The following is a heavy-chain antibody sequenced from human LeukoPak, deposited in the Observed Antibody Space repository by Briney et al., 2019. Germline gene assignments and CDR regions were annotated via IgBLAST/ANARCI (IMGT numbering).Heavy chain of an antibody. Sequence: GESLKISCKGSGYSFTSYWIGWVRQMPGKGLEWMGIIYPGDSDTRYSPSFQDQVTTSADKSISTAYLQWSSLKASDTAMYYCARFYCSGGSCHGYFDYWGQGTLVTVSS. CDR3: ARFYCSGGSCHGYFDY. CDR2: IYPGDSDT. J-gene: IGHJ4*02. CDR1: GYSFTSYW. V-gene: IGHV5-51*01. D-gene: IGHD2-15*01.